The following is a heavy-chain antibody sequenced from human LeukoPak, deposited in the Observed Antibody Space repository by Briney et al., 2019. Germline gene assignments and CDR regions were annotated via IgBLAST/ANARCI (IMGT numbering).Heavy chain of an antibody. Sequence: PGGSLRLSCAASGFTFSSYSMNWVRQAPGKGLEWVSSIKGRFTISRDNAKNSLYLQMNSLRAEDTAVYYCARGLYSSPPLIGYWGQGTLVTVSS. CDR1: GFTFSSYS. D-gene: IGHD6-13*01. CDR3: ARGLYSSPPLIGY. CDR2: I. V-gene: IGHV3-21*01. J-gene: IGHJ4*02.